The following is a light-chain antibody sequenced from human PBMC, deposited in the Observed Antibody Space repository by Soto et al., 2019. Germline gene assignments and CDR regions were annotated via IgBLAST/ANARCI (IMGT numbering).Light chain of an antibody. CDR1: SSDVGSYNL. V-gene: IGLV2-23*02. J-gene: IGLJ2*01. CDR3: CSYAINRIFV. Sequence: QSALTQPASVSGSPGQSITISCTGTSSDVGSYNLVSWYQQHPGKAPKLMISDDNQRPSGVSHRFSASKSGNTASLTISGLQAEDEADYYCCSYAINRIFVFGGGPNVTVL. CDR2: DDN.